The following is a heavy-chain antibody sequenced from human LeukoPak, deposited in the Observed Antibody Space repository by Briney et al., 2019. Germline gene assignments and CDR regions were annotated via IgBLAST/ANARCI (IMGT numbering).Heavy chain of an antibody. CDR2: INHSGST. D-gene: IGHD2-8*01. V-gene: IGHV4-39*07. Sequence: SETLSLTCTVPGGSINSSSYYWSWIRQPPGKGLEWIGEINHSGSTNYNPSLKSRVTISVDTSKNQFSLKLSSVTAADTAVYYCATVVPRMDVWGKGTTVTVSS. CDR1: GGSINSSSYY. CDR3: ATVVPRMDV. J-gene: IGHJ6*03.